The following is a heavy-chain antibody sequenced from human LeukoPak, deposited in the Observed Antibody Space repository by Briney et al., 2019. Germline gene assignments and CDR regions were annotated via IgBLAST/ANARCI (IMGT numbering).Heavy chain of an antibody. V-gene: IGHV3-30-3*01. D-gene: IGHD6-13*01. CDR3: ARDPLPGIAAAGTPPDY. CDR1: GFTFSSYA. CDR2: ISYDGSNK. J-gene: IGHJ4*02. Sequence: QPGRSLRLSCAASGFTFSSYAMHWVRQAPGKGLEWVAVISYDGSNKYYADSVKGRFTISRDNSKNTLYLQMNSLRAEDTAVYYCARDPLPGIAAAGTPPDYWGQGTLVTVSS.